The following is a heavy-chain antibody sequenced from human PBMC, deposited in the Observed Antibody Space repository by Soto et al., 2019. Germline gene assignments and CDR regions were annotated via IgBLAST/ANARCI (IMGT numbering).Heavy chain of an antibody. CDR3: ARDLGAAAALGNSYYYYVMDV. Sequence: PSETLSLTCTVSGGSISSYYWSWIRQPPGKGLEWIGYIYYSGSTNYNPSLKSRVTISVDTSKNQFSLKLSSVTAADTAVYYCARDLGAAAALGNSYYYYVMDVWGQGTTVTVSS. D-gene: IGHD6-13*01. CDR2: IYYSGST. V-gene: IGHV4-59*01. J-gene: IGHJ6*02. CDR1: GGSISSYY.